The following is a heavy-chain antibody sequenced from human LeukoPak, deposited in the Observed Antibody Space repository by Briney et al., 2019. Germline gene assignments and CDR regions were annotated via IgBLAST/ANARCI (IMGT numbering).Heavy chain of an antibody. J-gene: IGHJ4*02. CDR1: GFTFSSYA. V-gene: IGHV3-23*01. CDR3: AKVPNGAARFFYFDY. CDR2: ISGSGGST. Sequence: GGSLRLSCAASGFTFSSYAMSWVRQAPGKGLEWVSAISGSGGSTYYADSAKGRFTISRDNSKNTLYLQMNSLRAEDTAVYYCAKVPNGAARFFYFDYWGQGTLVTVSS. D-gene: IGHD6-6*01.